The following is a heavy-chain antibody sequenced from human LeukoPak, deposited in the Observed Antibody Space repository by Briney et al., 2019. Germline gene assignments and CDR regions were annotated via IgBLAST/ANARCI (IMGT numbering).Heavy chain of an antibody. D-gene: IGHD3-3*01. J-gene: IGHJ6*02. V-gene: IGHV3-30*03. Sequence: GGSLRLSCAASGYTFSSYGMQWVRQAPGKGLEWVAVISYDGSNKYYADSVMGRFTISRDNSKNTLYLQMNSLRAEDTAVYYCATFQGEYDFWRGFYNYYYYGIDVWGQGTTVTVSS. CDR3: ATFQGEYDFWRGFYNYYYYGIDV. CDR1: GYTFSSYG. CDR2: ISYDGSNK.